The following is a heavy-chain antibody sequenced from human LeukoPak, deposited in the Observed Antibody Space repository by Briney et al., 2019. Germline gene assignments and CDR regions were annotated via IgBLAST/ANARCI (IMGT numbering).Heavy chain of an antibody. CDR1: GFTFSSYS. D-gene: IGHD2-21*02. V-gene: IGHV3-21*01. J-gene: IGHJ4*02. CDR2: ISSSSSYI. CDR3: ARVRNSGLLTEEFDY. Sequence: PGGSLRLSCAASGFTFSSYSMNWVRQAPGKGLEWVSSISSSSSYIYYADSVKGRFTISRDNAKKSLYLQMNSLRAEDTAVYYCARVRNSGLLTEEFDYWGQGTLVTVSS.